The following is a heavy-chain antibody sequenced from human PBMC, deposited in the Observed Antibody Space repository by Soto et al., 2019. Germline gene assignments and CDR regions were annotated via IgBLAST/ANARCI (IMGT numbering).Heavy chain of an antibody. CDR1: GFTFSSYG. D-gene: IGHD1-26*01. Sequence: PGGSLRLSCAASGFTFSSYGMHWVRQAPGKGLEWVAVISYDGSNKYYADSVKGRFTISRDNSKNTLYLQMNSLRAEDTAVYYCAKDSGYSGSYYRYYYGMDVWGQGTTVTVSS. V-gene: IGHV3-30*18. J-gene: IGHJ6*02. CDR2: ISYDGSNK. CDR3: AKDSGYSGSYYRYYYGMDV.